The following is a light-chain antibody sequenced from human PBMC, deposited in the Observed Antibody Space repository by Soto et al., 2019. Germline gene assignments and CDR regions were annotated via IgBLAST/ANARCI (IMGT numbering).Light chain of an antibody. CDR3: LQDYGFPWT. CDR2: AAS. V-gene: IGKV1-6*01. J-gene: IGKJ1*01. CDR1: QDVRNY. Sequence: AIQMTQSPSSLSASVGDRVTISCRASQDVRNYLGWYQQQPGKAPKLLIYAASTLQSGVPSRFSGSGSGTEFTINISSLQPADFASYFCLQDYGFPWTFGQGTKV.